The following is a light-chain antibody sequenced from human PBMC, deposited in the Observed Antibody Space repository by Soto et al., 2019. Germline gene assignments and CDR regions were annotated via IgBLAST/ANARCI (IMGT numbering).Light chain of an antibody. CDR1: ESVSRW. V-gene: IGKV1-5*03. CDR2: QAS. Sequence: DIQMTQSPSTLSASVGDRVTITCRASESVSRWLAWYQQKPGRTPKLLIYQASTLETGVPSRFSGSGSGTEFTLTISSLQSEDFAVYYFQQYNNWPPITFGQGTRLEIK. J-gene: IGKJ5*01. CDR3: QQYNNWPPIT.